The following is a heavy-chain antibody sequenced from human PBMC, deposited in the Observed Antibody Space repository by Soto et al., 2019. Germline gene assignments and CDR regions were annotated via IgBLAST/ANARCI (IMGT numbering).Heavy chain of an antibody. D-gene: IGHD6-13*01. CDR1: GFTFSSYA. CDR2: ISGSGGST. J-gene: IGHJ4*02. V-gene: IGHV3-23*01. CDR3: AKDLVHSRKQQLVQGYFDY. Sequence: GGSLRLSCAASGFTFSSYAMSWVRQAPGKGLEWVSAISGSGGSTYYADSVKGRFTISRDNSKNTLYLQMNSLRAEDTAVYYCAKDLVHSRKQQLVQGYFDYWGQGTLVTVSS.